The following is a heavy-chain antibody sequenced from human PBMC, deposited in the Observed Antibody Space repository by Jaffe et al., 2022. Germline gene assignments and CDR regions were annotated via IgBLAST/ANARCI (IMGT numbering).Heavy chain of an antibody. CDR1: GGSFSGYY. J-gene: IGHJ4*02. Sequence: QVQLQQWGAGLLKPSETLSLTCAVYGGSFSGYYWSWIRQPPGKGLEWIGEINHSGSTNYNPSLKSRVTISVDTSKNQFSLKLSSVTAADTAVYYCARCRRAPHWNYRKNYYFDYWGQGTLVTVSS. CDR2: INHSGST. D-gene: IGHD1-7*01. CDR3: ARCRRAPHWNYRKNYYFDY. V-gene: IGHV4-34*01.